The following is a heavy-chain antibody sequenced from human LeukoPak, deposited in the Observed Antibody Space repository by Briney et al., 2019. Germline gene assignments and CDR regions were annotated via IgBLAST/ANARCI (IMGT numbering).Heavy chain of an antibody. J-gene: IGHJ4*02. CDR2: ISYDGSNK. CDR1: GFTFSNYG. V-gene: IGHV3-30*04. D-gene: IGHD5-18*01. Sequence: PGGSLRLSCAASGFTFSNYGMHWVGQAPGRGLECVAVISYDGSNKYYADSVKGRFTISRDNAQNSLYLQMNSLRAEDTAVYYCARDSDYTYGITAFDYWGQGTLVTVSS. CDR3: ARDSDYTYGITAFDY.